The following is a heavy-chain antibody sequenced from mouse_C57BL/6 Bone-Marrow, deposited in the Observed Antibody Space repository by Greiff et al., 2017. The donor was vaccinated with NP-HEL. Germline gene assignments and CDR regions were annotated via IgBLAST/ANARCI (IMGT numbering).Heavy chain of an antibody. CDR2: IYPRSGNT. Sequence: VQLVESGAELARPGASVKLSCKASGYTLTSYGISWVKQRTGQGLEWIGEIYPRSGNTYYNEKFKGKATLTADKSSSTAYMELRSLTSEDSAVYFCARVGRRGFDYWGQGTTLTVSS. J-gene: IGHJ2*01. CDR3: ARVGRRGFDY. D-gene: IGHD4-1*01. CDR1: GYTLTSYG. V-gene: IGHV1-81*01.